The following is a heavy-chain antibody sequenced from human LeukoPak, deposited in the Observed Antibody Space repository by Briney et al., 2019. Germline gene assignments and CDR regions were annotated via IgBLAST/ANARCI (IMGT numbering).Heavy chain of an antibody. D-gene: IGHD4-17*01. V-gene: IGHV1-2*02. Sequence: ASVKVSCKASGYTFTSYYMHWVRQAPGQGLEWMGWINPNSGGTNYAQKFQGRVTMTRDTSISTAYMELSRLRSDDTAVYYCARWDDYGDYGDYYFDYWGQGTLVTVSS. CDR1: GYTFTSYY. CDR2: INPNSGGT. CDR3: ARWDDYGDYGDYYFDY. J-gene: IGHJ4*02.